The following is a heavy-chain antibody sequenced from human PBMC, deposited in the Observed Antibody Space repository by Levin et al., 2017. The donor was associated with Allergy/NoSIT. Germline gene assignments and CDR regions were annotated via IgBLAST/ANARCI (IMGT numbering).Heavy chain of an antibody. Sequence: GGSLRLSCAASGFTFSNCWMTCVRQAPGKGLEWVANIKEDGSQRYYADSVKGRFTISRDNANNSLYLQMNYLGVDDTAVYHCARDTTLAGEAWGQGTLVTVSS. CDR3: ARDTTLAGEA. J-gene: IGHJ5*02. CDR2: IKEDGSQR. CDR1: GFTFSNCW. D-gene: IGHD6-19*01. V-gene: IGHV3-7*03.